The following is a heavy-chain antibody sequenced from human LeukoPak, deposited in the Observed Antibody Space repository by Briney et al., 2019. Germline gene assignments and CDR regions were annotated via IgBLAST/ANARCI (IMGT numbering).Heavy chain of an antibody. J-gene: IGHJ4*02. CDR3: AKSTYCSGGSCYPTFDY. CDR1: GFTFSDYY. Sequence: GGSLRLSCAASGFTFSDYYMSWIRQAPGKGLEWVSYISSSGSTIYYADSVKGRFTISRDNSKNTLYLQMNSLRAEDTAVYYCAKSTYCSGGSCYPTFDYWGQGTLVTVSS. CDR2: ISSSGSTI. D-gene: IGHD2-15*01. V-gene: IGHV3-11*04.